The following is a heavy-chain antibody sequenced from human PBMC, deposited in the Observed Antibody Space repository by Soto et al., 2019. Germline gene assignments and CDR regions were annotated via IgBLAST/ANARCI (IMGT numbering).Heavy chain of an antibody. CDR2: VYPDDFDT. V-gene: IGHV5-51*01. CDR1: GYSFSNFW. Sequence: GEPLKVFCQASGYSFSNFWIAWVRQMPGGCLEWLVIVYPDDFDTRYGPSFLGQVTISADNSIKTTYLQWRSLKASDTAIYFCASSVLVTSTMNYFDLWGQGTLVTVSS. CDR3: ASSVLVTSTMNYFDL. D-gene: IGHD2-8*02. J-gene: IGHJ4*02.